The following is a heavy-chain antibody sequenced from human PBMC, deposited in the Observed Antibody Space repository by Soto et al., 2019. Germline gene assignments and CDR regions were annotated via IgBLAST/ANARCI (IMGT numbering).Heavy chain of an antibody. J-gene: IGHJ4*02. Sequence: VQLAESGGGLVQPGGSLRLSCTASEFTFSAHWMHWVRQAPGKGLMWVSRLNEDGSQTDHAESLKGRFAISSDNAKNILFGQMTSVRVDDTVIYFWPGGAGDWNGIDYWGEGIRVTVPS. D-gene: IGHD1-1*01. CDR1: EFTFSAHW. V-gene: IGHV3-74*01. CDR2: LNEDGSQT. CDR3: PGGAGDWNGIDY.